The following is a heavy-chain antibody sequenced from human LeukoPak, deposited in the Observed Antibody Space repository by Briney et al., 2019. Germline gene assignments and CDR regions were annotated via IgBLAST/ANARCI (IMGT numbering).Heavy chain of an antibody. CDR2: ISYDGSNK. CDR3: AREDQWLAFDY. V-gene: IGHV3-30*04. J-gene: IGHJ4*02. Sequence: GWSLRLSCPGTGLTFSSYAMHWVRQAPGKGLEWVAVISYDGSNKYYADSVKGRFTISRDNSKNTLYLQMNSLRAEDTAVYYCAREDQWLAFDYWGQGTLGTVSS. CDR1: GLTFSSYA. D-gene: IGHD6-19*01.